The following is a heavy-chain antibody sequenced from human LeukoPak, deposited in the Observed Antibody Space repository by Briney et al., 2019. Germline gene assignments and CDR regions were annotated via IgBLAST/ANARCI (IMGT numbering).Heavy chain of an antibody. CDR3: ARCSGRDHPDY. D-gene: IGHD3-10*02. V-gene: IGHV3-7*01. CDR2: IKHDGSEK. CDR1: GFSFSDYW. J-gene: IGHJ4*02. Sequence: GGSLRLSCAASGFSFSDYWMSWVRQAPGKGLEWVANIKHDGSEKYYVDSVKGRFTISRDNAQNSLYLQMNSLRPEDTAVYYCARCSGRDHPDYWGQGTLVTVSS.